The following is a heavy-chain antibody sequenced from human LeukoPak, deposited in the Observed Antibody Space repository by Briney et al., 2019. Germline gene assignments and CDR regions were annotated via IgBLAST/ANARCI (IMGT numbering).Heavy chain of an antibody. CDR3: AKWDGDLYYYYYMDV. CDR1: VYTFTFYP. D-gene: IGHD4-17*01. J-gene: IGHJ6*03. CDR2: ISGSGGST. V-gene: IGHV3-23*01. Sequence: PGGALILSFAAPVYTFTFYPVGWGRQAPGKGLEWVSAISGSGGSTYYADSVKGRFTISRDNSKNTLYLQMDSLRAEDTAVYYCAKWDGDLYYYYYMDVWGKGTTVTVSS.